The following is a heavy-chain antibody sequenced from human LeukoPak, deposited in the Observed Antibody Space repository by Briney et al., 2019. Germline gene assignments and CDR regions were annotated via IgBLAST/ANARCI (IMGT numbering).Heavy chain of an antibody. V-gene: IGHV3-74*01. CDR3: VRDLGGRSGH. D-gene: IGHD1-26*01. CDR1: GFTFSSNW. Sequence: GSLRLSCAASGFTFSSNWMHWVRQAPGKGLVWVSRIKDGSTTNYADSVKGRSTIFRDNAKNALYLQMNSLRAEDTAVYYCVRDLGGRSGHWGQGTLVTVSS. CDR2: IKDGSTT. J-gene: IGHJ4*02.